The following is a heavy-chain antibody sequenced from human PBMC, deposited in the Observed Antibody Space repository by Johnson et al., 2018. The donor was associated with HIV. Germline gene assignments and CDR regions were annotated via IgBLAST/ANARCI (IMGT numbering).Heavy chain of an antibody. CDR2: ISHDGSNK. J-gene: IGHJ3*01. CDR3: AKLHCAGGVCDYDILYDAFDV. Sequence: QMQLVESGGGVVQPGRSLRLSCAASGFTFSSYAMHWVRQAPGKGLEWVTVISHDGSNKYYAESVKGRITISRDNSKNTLDLQMNSLRPEDTAVYYCAKLHCAGGVCDYDILYDAFDVWGQGTMVTVSS. D-gene: IGHD2-8*02. CDR1: GFTFSSYA. V-gene: IGHV3-30*18.